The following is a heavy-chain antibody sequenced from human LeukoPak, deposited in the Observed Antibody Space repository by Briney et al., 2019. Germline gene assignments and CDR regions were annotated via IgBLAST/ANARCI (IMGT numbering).Heavy chain of an antibody. CDR2: ISGSGGST. CDR3: AKVAGKGKNWFDP. V-gene: IGHV3-23*01. CDR1: GITFSTYA. Sequence: TGGSLRLSCAASGITFSTYAVSWVRQAPGKGLEWVSSISGSGGSTNYADSVKGRFTISRDNSKNTLYLQMNSLRAEDTAVYYCAKVAGKGKNWFDPWGQGTLVTVSS. D-gene: IGHD6-19*01. J-gene: IGHJ5*02.